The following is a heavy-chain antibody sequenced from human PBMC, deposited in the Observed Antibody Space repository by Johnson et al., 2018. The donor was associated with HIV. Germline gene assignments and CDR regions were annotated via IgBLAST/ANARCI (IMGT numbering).Heavy chain of an antibody. D-gene: IGHD6-13*01. Sequence: QMLLVESGGGVVQPGRSLRLSCAASGFTFSSYAMHWVRQAPGKGLEWVAVISYDGSNKYYAASVKGRFTISRDNSKNTLYLQMNSLRAEDTAVYYCASWGVGSSWNHDAFDIWGQGTMVTVSS. CDR1: GFTFSSYA. CDR2: ISYDGSNK. J-gene: IGHJ3*02. V-gene: IGHV3-30-3*01. CDR3: ASWGVGSSWNHDAFDI.